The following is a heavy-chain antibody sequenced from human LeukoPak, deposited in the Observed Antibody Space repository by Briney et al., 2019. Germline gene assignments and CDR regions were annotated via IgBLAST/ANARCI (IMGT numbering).Heavy chain of an antibody. CDR2: IIPIFGSA. CDR1: GVTFDSSD. J-gene: IGHJ5*02. Sequence: SVKVSCKASGVTFDSSDISWVRQAPGQGLEWMGGIIPIFGSAIYAQKFQGRVTITADTSTSTAYMELTSLRSEDTAMYYCARDNSVGDNAWWFDPWGQGTLVTVSS. D-gene: IGHD1-26*01. V-gene: IGHV1-69*06. CDR3: ARDNSVGDNAWWFDP.